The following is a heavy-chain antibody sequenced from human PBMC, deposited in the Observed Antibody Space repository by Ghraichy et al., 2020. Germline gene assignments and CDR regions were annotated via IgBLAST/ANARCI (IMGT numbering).Heavy chain of an antibody. V-gene: IGHV3-23*01. D-gene: IGHD4/OR15-4a*01. J-gene: IGHJ4*02. CDR2: ISGSGGST. Sequence: GGSLRLSCAASGFTFSTYAMSWVRQAPGKGLEWVSGISGSGGSTHYTDSVKGRFTISRDNSKNTLYLQMNNLRAEDTAVYYCAKSLYGGLFWGQGTLVTVSS. CDR1: GFTFSTYA. CDR3: AKSLYGGLF.